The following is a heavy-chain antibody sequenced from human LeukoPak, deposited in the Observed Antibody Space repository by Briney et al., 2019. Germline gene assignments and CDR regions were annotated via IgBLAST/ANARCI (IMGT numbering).Heavy chain of an antibody. Sequence: PSETLSLTCTVSGGSISSYYWSWIRQPPGKGLDWIGYIYYSGSTNYNPSLKSRVTISVDTSKNQFSLKLSSVTAADTAVYYCARDAVPAAMAGANWFDPWGQGTLVTVSS. J-gene: IGHJ5*02. V-gene: IGHV4-59*01. CDR2: IYYSGST. CDR1: GGSISSYY. D-gene: IGHD2-2*01. CDR3: ARDAVPAAMAGANWFDP.